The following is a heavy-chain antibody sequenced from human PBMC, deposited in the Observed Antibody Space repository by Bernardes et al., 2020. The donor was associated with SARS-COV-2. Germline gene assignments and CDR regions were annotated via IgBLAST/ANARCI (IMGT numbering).Heavy chain of an antibody. CDR2: INPSRGTT. CDR3: ARGTIGAADEN. Sequence: ASVKVSCKASGYTFTYYYMHWVRQAPGQGLEWMGRINPSRGTTSYAQSFQGRVTMTRDTSTSTVYLELSSLRSEDTAVYYCARGTIGAADENWGQGTLVTVSS. V-gene: IGHV1-46*01. D-gene: IGHD6-13*01. CDR1: GYTFTYYY. J-gene: IGHJ4*02.